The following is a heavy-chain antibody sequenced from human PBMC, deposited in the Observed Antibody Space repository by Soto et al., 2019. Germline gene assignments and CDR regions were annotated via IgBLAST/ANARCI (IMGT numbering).Heavy chain of an antibody. D-gene: IGHD2-8*01. J-gene: IGHJ6*02. CDR1: GYSFTSYW. CDR3: ASSCTNGVCSKSYYNYGMDF. V-gene: IGHV5-10-1*01. Sequence: PGESLKISCKGSGYSFTSYWISWVRQMPGKGLEWMGRIDPSDSYTNYSPSFQGHVTISADKSISTAYLQWSSLKASDTAMYYCASSCTNGVCSKSYYNYGMDFWGQGIMVTVSS. CDR2: IDPSDSYT.